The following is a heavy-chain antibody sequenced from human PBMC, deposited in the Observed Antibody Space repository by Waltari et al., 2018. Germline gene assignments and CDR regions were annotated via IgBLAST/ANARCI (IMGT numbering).Heavy chain of an antibody. CDR3: AKWYSSGPGPIGV. CDR1: GFTFSSYG. J-gene: IGHJ6*04. CDR2: IRYDGSNK. D-gene: IGHD6-19*01. V-gene: IGHV3-30*02. Sequence: QVQLVESGGGVVQPGGSLRLSCAASGFTFSSYGLHWVRQAPGKGLEWVAFIRYDGSNKYYADSVKGRFTISRDNSKNTLYLQMNSLRAEDTAVYYCAKWYSSGPGPIGVWGKGTTVTISS.